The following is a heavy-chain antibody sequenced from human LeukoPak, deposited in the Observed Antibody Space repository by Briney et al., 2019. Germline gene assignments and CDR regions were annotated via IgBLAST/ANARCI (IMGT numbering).Heavy chain of an antibody. CDR3: ARVTYYDSSGYYFFDY. D-gene: IGHD3-22*01. CDR2: IIPIFGTA. V-gene: IGHV1-69*13. J-gene: IGHJ4*02. CDR1: GGTFSSYA. Sequence: SVKVSCKASGGTFSSYAISWVRQAPGQGLEWMGGIIPIFGTANYAQKFQGRVTITADESTSTAYMELSSLRSEDTAVYYCARVTYYDSSGYYFFDYWGQGTLVTVSS.